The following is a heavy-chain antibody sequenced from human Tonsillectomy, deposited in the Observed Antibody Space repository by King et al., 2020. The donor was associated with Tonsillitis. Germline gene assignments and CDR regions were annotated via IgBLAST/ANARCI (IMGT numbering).Heavy chain of an antibody. V-gene: IGHV3-20*04. CDR3: AQEGRYTRSPYHELYYYFYYMDV. J-gene: IGHJ6*03. D-gene: IGHD6-6*01. CDR1: GFTFDDYG. CDR2: INWNGGST. Sequence: VQLVESGGGVVRPGGSLRLSCAASGFTFDDYGMSWVRQAPGKGLEWVSGINWNGGSTDYADSVKGRFTISRDNAKNSLYLQMNSLGAEDPALNYCAQEGRYTRSPYHELYYYFYYMDVWGKGTTVTVSS.